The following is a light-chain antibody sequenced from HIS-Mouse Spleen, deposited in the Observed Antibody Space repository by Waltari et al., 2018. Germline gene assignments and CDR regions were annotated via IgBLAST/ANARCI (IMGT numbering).Light chain of an antibody. J-gene: IGKJ4*01. V-gene: IGKV3-20*01. CDR2: GAS. Sequence: EIALTHSPGTPSLSPGDRATLTCRASQSVSSSYLAWYQQKPGQAPRLLIYGASSRATGIPDRFSGSGSGTDFTLTISRLEPEDFAVYYCQQYGSSPLTFGGGTKVEIK. CDR1: QSVSSSY. CDR3: QQYGSSPLT.